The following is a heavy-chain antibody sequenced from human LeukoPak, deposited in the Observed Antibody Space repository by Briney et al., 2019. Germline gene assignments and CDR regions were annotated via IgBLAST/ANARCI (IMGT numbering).Heavy chain of an antibody. D-gene: IGHD4-17*01. Sequence: ASVKVSCKASGYTFTGYYMHWVRQAPGQGLEWMGGIILIFGTPKYAQKFQGRVTITADESTSTAYMELSSLRSEDTAVYYCAREFPTVTNFDYWGQGTLVTVSS. CDR3: AREFPTVTNFDY. V-gene: IGHV1-69*13. CDR2: IILIFGTP. CDR1: GYTFTGYY. J-gene: IGHJ4*02.